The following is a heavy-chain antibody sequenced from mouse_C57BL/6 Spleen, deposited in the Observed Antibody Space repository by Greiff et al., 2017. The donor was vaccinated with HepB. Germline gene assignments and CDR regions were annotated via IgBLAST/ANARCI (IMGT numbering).Heavy chain of an antibody. Sequence: VQLQQSGAELVKPGASVKLSCKASGYTFTSYWMHWVKQRPGQGLEWIGMIHPNSGSTNYNEKFKSKATLTVDKSSSTAYMQLSSLTSEDSAVYYCASEDGSWCAYWGQGTLVTVSA. J-gene: IGHJ3*01. V-gene: IGHV1-64*01. CDR2: IHPNSGST. CDR1: GYTFTSYW. D-gene: IGHD2-3*01. CDR3: ASEDGSWCAY.